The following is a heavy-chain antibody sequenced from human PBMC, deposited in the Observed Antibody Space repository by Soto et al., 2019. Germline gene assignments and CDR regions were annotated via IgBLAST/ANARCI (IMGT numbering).Heavy chain of an antibody. Sequence: PGGSLRLSCAASGFTFSDYYMSWIRQAPGKGLEWVSYISSSSSYTNYADSVKGRFTISRDNAKNSLYLKMNSLRAEDTAVYYCARAVRYFDWFPYYFDYWGQGTLVTVSS. CDR1: GFTFSDYY. J-gene: IGHJ4*02. D-gene: IGHD3-9*01. V-gene: IGHV3-11*06. CDR2: ISSSSSYT. CDR3: ARAVRYFDWFPYYFDY.